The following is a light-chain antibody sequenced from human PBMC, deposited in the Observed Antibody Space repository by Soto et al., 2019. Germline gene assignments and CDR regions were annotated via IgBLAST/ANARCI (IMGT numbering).Light chain of an antibody. Sequence: EIVLTQSPATLSLSPGERATLSCRASQSVSTYLAWYQQRPGQAPRLLIYDASYRATDIPPRFSGSGSGTDLTLTISSLEPEDFAVYYCQQRRSWHPPIPFGQGTRLEIX. V-gene: IGKV3-11*01. CDR3: QQRRSWHPPIP. CDR2: DAS. CDR1: QSVSTY. J-gene: IGKJ5*01.